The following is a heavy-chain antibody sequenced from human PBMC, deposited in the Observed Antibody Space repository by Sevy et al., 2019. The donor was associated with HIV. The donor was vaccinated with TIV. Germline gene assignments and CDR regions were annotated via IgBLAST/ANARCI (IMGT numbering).Heavy chain of an antibody. CDR2: LSFGCGKI. CDR3: AREGCTRPHDY. V-gene: IGHV3-23*01. J-gene: IGHJ4*02. CDR1: GFTLNIYS. D-gene: IGHD2-8*01. Sequence: GGSLRLSCAVSGFTLNIYSMSWVGQAPGKGLEWVSTLSFGCGKINYADSVKGRFIISRDDSKNTLYLQMNSLRAEDTAVYFCAREGCTRPHDYWGQGSLVTVSS.